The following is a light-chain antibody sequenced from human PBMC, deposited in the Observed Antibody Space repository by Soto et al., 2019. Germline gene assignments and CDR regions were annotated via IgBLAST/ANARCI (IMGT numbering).Light chain of an antibody. Sequence: EVVLTQSPATLSLSPGERATLSCRASQSLSSYLAWYQQKPGQAPRLLIYDASNSATGIPAKFSGSGSGTDFTLTISSLEAEDFAVYYCQHGAVFGQGTKVEIK. V-gene: IGKV3-11*01. J-gene: IGKJ1*01. CDR1: QSLSSY. CDR2: DAS. CDR3: QHGAV.